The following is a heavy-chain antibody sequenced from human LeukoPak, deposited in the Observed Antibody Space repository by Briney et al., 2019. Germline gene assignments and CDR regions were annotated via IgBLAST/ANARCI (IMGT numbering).Heavy chain of an antibody. CDR1: GASIRGYY. CDR3: ASRLIAAAGTKGFDY. CDR2: IYYSGSA. J-gene: IGHJ4*02. D-gene: IGHD6-13*01. Sequence: SETLSLTCTVSGASIRGYYWSWIRQPPGKGLEWIGTIYYSGSAYYNPSLKSRVTISVDTSKNQFSLKLSSVTAADTAVYYCASRLIAAAGTKGFDYWGQGTLVTVSS. V-gene: IGHV4-59*12.